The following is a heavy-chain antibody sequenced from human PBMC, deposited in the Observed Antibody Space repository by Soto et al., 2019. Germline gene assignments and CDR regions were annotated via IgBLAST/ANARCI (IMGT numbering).Heavy chain of an antibody. J-gene: IGHJ5*02. CDR1: GGSLSSFY. CDR2: IYYSGST. CDR3: ARDRGYCSSTSCQNWFDP. Sequence: SETLSLTCVVSGGSLSSFYWSWIRQPPGKGLEWIGYIYYSGSTNYNPSLKSRVTVSVDASKNQFSLKLSSVTAADTAVYYCARDRGYCSSTSCQNWFDPWGQGTLVTVSS. V-gene: IGHV4-59*12. D-gene: IGHD2-2*01.